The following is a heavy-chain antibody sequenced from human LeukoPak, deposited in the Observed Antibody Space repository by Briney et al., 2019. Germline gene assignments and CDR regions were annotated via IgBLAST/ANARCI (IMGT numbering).Heavy chain of an antibody. CDR1: GFTFSSYE. Sequence: PGGSLRLSCAASGFTFSSYEMNWVRQAPGKGLEWVSYISSSGSTIYYADSVKGRFTIYRDNAKNSLYLQMNSLRAEDTAVYYCARDRYDYVLGSYVFDYWGQGTLVTVSS. CDR3: ARDRYDYVLGSYVFDY. D-gene: IGHD3-16*01. CDR2: ISSSGSTI. V-gene: IGHV3-48*03. J-gene: IGHJ4*02.